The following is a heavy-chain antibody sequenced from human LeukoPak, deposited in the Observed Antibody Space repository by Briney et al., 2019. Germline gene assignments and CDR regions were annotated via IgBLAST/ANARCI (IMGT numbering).Heavy chain of an antibody. CDR3: AKSTYYYDSSGYLDWFDP. J-gene: IGHJ5*02. CDR1: GYTFTGYY. CDR2: INPNSGGT. Sequence: ASVKVSCKASGYTFTGYYMHWVRQAPGQGLEWMGWINPNSGGTNYAQKFQGRVTMARDTSISTAYMELSRLRSDDTAVYYCAKSTYYYDSSGYLDWFDPWGQGTLVTVSS. D-gene: IGHD3-22*01. V-gene: IGHV1-2*02.